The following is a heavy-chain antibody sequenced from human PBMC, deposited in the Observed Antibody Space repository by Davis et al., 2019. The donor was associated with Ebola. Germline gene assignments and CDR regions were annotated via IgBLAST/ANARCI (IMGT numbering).Heavy chain of an antibody. CDR3: ATLWFGELLGMDV. J-gene: IGHJ6*04. CDR2: IYSGGST. D-gene: IGHD3-10*01. CDR1: GFTVSSNY. V-gene: IGHV3-53*01. Sequence: GGSLKLSCAASGFTVSSNYMSWVRQAPGKGLEWVSVIYSGGSTYYADSVKGRFTISRDNSKNTLYLQMNSLRAEDTAVYYCATLWFGELLGMDVWGKGTTVTVSS.